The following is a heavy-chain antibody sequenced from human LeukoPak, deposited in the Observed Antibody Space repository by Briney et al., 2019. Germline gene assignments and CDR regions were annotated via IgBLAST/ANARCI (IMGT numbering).Heavy chain of an antibody. V-gene: IGHV3-15*01. CDR1: GFTFSNAW. D-gene: IGHD3-16*02. CDR2: IKSKTDGGTT. CDR3: TTAFGGVIVPFDY. J-gene: IGHJ4*02. Sequence: GGSLRLSCAASGFTFSNAWMSWVRQAPGKGLEWVGRIKSKTDGGTTDYAAPVKGRFTISRDDSKNTLYLQMNSLKTEDTAVYYRTTAFGGVIVPFDYWGQGTLVTVSS.